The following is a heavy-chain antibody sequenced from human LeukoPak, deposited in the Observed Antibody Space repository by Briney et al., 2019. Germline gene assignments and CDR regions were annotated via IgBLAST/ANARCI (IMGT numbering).Heavy chain of an antibody. CDR3: AKGNGKAATGNVVDY. V-gene: IGHV3-23*01. CDR2: ISCSGGTT. Sequence: GGSLRLSCAASGFTFSSYAMSWVRQAPGKGLEWVSVISCSGGTTYYADSVKGRFTISRDNSKSTLFLQMNSLRAEDTAVYYCAKGNGKAATGNVVDYWGQGTLVTVSS. D-gene: IGHD6-13*01. J-gene: IGHJ4*02. CDR1: GFTFSSYA.